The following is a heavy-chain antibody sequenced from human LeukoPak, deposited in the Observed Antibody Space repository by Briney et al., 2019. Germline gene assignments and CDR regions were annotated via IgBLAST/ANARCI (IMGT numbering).Heavy chain of an antibody. D-gene: IGHD5-18*01. Sequence: SETPSLTCAVYGGSFSGYYWSWIRQPPGKGLEWIGEINHSGSTNYNPSLKSRVTISVDTSKNQFSLKLSSVTAADTAVYYCARVRYSYGYTYDAFDIWGQGTMVTVSS. J-gene: IGHJ3*02. CDR2: INHSGST. CDR3: ARVRYSYGYTYDAFDI. CDR1: GGSFSGYY. V-gene: IGHV4-34*01.